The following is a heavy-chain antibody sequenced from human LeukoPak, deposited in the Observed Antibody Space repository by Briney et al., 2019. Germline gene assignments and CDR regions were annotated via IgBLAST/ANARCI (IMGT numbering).Heavy chain of an antibody. Sequence: PSETLSLTCTVSGGSISSGDYYWGWIRHPPGKGLEWIGNIYYSGSTYYNPSLKSRVTISVDTSKNQFSLKLSSVSAADTAVYYCARWVATPRGYFDYWGQGALVTVSS. D-gene: IGHD5-12*01. V-gene: IGHV4-39*01. J-gene: IGHJ4*02. CDR3: ARWVATPRGYFDY. CDR1: GGSISSGDYY. CDR2: IYYSGST.